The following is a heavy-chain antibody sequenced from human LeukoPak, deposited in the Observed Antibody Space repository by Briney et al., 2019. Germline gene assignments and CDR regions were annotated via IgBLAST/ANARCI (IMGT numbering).Heavy chain of an antibody. CDR2: ISAYNGNT. Sequence: ASVKVSCKASGYTFTSYGISWVRQAPGQGLEWMGWISAYNGNTNYAQKLQGRVTMTTDTSTSTAYTELRSLRSDDTAVYYCARDRRSYYDFWSGYYTVTYYYGMDVWGQGTAVTVSS. CDR1: GYTFTSYG. CDR3: ARDRRSYYDFWSGYYTVTYYYGMDV. D-gene: IGHD3-3*01. J-gene: IGHJ6*02. V-gene: IGHV1-18*01.